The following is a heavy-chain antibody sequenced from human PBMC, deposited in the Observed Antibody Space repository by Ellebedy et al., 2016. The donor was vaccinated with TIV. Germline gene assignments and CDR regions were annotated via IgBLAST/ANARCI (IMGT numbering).Heavy chain of an antibody. CDR3: ARGAQTGDLT. V-gene: IGHV4-39*07. Sequence: MPSETLSLTCTVSGGSISSSSYYWGWIRQPPGKGLEWIGEINHIGTTNYNPSLESRVTISVDTSKTQFSLKLSSVTAADTAVYYCARGAQTGDLTWGQGTLVTVSS. CDR2: INHIGTT. CDR1: GGSISSSSYY. D-gene: IGHD7-27*01. J-gene: IGHJ4*02.